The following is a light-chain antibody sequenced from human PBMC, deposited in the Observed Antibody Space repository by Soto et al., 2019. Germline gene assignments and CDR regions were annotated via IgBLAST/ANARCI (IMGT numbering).Light chain of an antibody. V-gene: IGLV2-14*01. Sequence: QSALTQPASVSGSPGQSITLLCTGTSSDFGIYNSVSWYQQHPGKAPKLMIHDVTNRPSGVSSRFSGSRSGNTASLTISGLQAEDEADSYCSSFTSSSSYVFGPGTKLTVL. CDR2: DVT. CDR1: SSDFGIYNS. J-gene: IGLJ1*01. CDR3: SSFTSSSSYV.